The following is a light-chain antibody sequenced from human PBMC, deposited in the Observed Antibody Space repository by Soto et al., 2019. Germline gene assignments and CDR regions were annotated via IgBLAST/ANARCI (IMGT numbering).Light chain of an antibody. V-gene: IGLV2-8*01. CDR2: EVT. J-gene: IGLJ2*01. CDR3: SSYAGNYKLV. CDR1: SSDVGGYNS. Sequence: QSALTQPPSASGSPGQSVTISCTGTSSDVGGYNSVSWYQQHPGKAPKLMIYEVTKWPSGVPDRFSGSKSGNTASLTVSGLQAEDEADYYCSSYAGNYKLVFGGGTQLTVL.